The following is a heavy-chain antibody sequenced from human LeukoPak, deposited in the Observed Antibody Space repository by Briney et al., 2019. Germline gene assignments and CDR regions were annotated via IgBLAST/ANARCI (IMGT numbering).Heavy chain of an antibody. Sequence: SETLSLSCAVSGGSISSSKWWSWVRQPPGKGLEWIGEIYHSGSTNYNPSLKSRVTISVDKSKNQFSLKLSSVTAADTAVYYCARDADMSSRRGEYFQHWGQGTLVTVSS. J-gene: IGHJ1*01. D-gene: IGHD6-13*01. CDR3: ARDADMSSRRGEYFQH. CDR1: GGSISSSKW. CDR2: IYHSGST. V-gene: IGHV4-4*02.